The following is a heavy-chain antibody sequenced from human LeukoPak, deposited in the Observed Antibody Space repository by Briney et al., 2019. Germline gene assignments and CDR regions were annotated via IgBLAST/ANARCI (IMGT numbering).Heavy chain of an antibody. Sequence: SETLSLTCAVYGGSFSGYYWSWIRQPPGKGLEWIGEINHSGSTNYNPSLKSRVTISVDTSKNQFSLKLSSVTAADTAVYYCARDLSGEWELRVDWFDPWGQGTLVTVSS. CDR1: GGSFSGYY. V-gene: IGHV4-34*01. J-gene: IGHJ5*02. CDR2: INHSGST. CDR3: ARDLSGEWELRVDWFDP. D-gene: IGHD1-26*01.